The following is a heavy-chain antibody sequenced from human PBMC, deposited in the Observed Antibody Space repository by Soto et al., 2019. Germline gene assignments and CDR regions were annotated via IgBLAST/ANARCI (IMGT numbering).Heavy chain of an antibody. Sequence: SETLSLTCTVSGASISSYYWTWIRQPPGKGLEWIGYIYYSGGTNYNPSLKSRVTISIDTSKNQFSLKLSSVTAADTAVYYCARDYSGTSTFDYWGQGTLVTVSS. CDR1: GASISSYY. J-gene: IGHJ4*02. CDR3: ARDYSGTSTFDY. D-gene: IGHD6-13*01. V-gene: IGHV4-59*01. CDR2: IYYSGGT.